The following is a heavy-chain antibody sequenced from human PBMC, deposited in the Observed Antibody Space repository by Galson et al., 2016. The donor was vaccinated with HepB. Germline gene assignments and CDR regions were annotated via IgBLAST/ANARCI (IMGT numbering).Heavy chain of an antibody. D-gene: IGHD3-16*01. J-gene: IGHJ5*01. V-gene: IGHV3-7*03. CDR1: GFTSSTYW. Sequence: SLRLSCAASGFTSSTYWVNWVRQAPGKGLEWVASIKQDGSQKFSVDSVKGRFTISRDDARNSLYLQMNSLRVDDTAVYYCAGGTYHNWFDAWGHGTLVPVSS. CDR2: IKQDGSQK. CDR3: AGGTYHNWFDA.